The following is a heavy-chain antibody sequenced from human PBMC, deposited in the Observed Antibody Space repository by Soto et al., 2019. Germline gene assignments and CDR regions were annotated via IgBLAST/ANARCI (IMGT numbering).Heavy chain of an antibody. D-gene: IGHD3-10*01. J-gene: IGHJ6*02. Sequence: QVQLQESGPGLVKPSETLSLTCTVSGGSISDYYCSWFRQSPGKGLEWIGALHYGGNSDFNPSVRSRVTMSVDTSNHQVYLRLSSVTAADAARYYCARQGFGAKHGLVDVWGQGTTVIVSS. CDR1: GGSISDYY. CDR3: ARQGFGAKHGLVDV. V-gene: IGHV4-59*08. CDR2: LHYGGNS.